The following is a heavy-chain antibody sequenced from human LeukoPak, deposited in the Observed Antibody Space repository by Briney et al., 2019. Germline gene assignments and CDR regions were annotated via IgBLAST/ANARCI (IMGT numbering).Heavy chain of an antibody. Sequence: ASVKVSCKASGYTYTGYYMHWVRQAPGQGLEWMGGSNPKSGDTNYAQKFQGRLTMTRDTSISTAYMELSRLRSDDTAVYYCARITSDNAYDIWGQGTMVTVSS. V-gene: IGHV1-2*02. CDR3: ARITSDNAYDI. J-gene: IGHJ3*02. D-gene: IGHD1-1*01. CDR1: GYTYTGYY. CDR2: SNPKSGDT.